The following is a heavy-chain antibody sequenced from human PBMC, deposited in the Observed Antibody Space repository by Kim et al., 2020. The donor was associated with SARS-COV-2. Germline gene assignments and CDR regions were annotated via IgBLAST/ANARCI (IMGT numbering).Heavy chain of an antibody. Sequence: ADSVDGRLTIARDNAKNSLYLRMNSLRAGDTAVYDCAIGHIRFLDTHFDYWGQGTLVTVSS. V-gene: IGHV3-21*01. CDR3: AIGHIRFLDTHFDY. J-gene: IGHJ4*02. D-gene: IGHD3-3*01.